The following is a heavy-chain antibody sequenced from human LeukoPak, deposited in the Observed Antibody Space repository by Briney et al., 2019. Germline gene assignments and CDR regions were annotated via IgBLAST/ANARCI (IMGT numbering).Heavy chain of an antibody. D-gene: IGHD5-24*01. CDR1: GGTFSSYG. Sequence: SVKVSCKASGGTFSSYGISWVRQAPGQGLEWMGGIIPIFGTANYAQKFQGRVTITADKSTSTAYMELSSLRYEDTAVYYCAKTPVGMVTLDYWGQGTLVTVSS. CDR2: IIPIFGTA. V-gene: IGHV1-69*06. J-gene: IGHJ4*02. CDR3: AKTPVGMVTLDY.